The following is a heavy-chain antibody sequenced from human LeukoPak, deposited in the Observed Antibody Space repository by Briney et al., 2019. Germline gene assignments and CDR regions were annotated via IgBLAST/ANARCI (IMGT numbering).Heavy chain of an antibody. CDR2: ISSSSSTI. CDR1: GFTFSSYS. V-gene: IGHV3-48*01. Sequence: GGSLRLSCAASGFTFSSYSMNWVRQAPGKGLEWVSYISSSSSTIYYADSVKGRFTISRDNAKNSLYLQMNSLRAEDTAVYYCAKDPGIAVAGTVFDYWGQGTLVTVSS. D-gene: IGHD6-19*01. CDR3: AKDPGIAVAGTVFDY. J-gene: IGHJ4*02.